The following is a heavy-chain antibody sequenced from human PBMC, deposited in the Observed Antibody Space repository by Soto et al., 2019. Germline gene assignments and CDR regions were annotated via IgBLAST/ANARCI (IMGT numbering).Heavy chain of an antibody. V-gene: IGHV2-70*04. CDR1: GFSLSTSGMR. Sequence: SGPTLVNPTQTLTLTCTFSGFSLSTSGMRVSWIRQPPGKALEWLARIDWDDDKFYSTSLKTRLTISKDTSKNQVVLTMTNMDPVDTATYYCARIGGYYDATGAFDIWGQGTMVT. CDR2: IDWDDDK. CDR3: ARIGGYYDATGAFDI. D-gene: IGHD3-22*01. J-gene: IGHJ3*02.